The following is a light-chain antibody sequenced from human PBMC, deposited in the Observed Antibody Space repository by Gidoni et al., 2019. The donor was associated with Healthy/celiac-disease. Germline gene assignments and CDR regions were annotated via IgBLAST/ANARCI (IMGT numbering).Light chain of an antibody. CDR3: MQALQTPPWT. CDR2: LGS. CDR1: QSLLHSNGYNY. J-gene: IGKJ1*01. V-gene: IGKV2-28*01. Sequence: DVLMTQSPLSLPVTTVEPASISCRSSQSLLHSNGYNYLDWYLQKPGQSPQLLIYLGSNRASGVPDRFSGSGSGTDFTLKISRVEAEDVGVYYCMQALQTPPWTFGQGTKVEIK.